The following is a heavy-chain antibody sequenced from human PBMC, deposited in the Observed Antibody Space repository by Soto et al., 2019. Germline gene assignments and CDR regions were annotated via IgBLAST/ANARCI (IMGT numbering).Heavy chain of an antibody. D-gene: IGHD3-10*01. Sequence: GGSLRLSCAASGFTFGPFWMHWVRQAPGKGLVWLSHINSDGSTIVYADSVKGRFTISRDNAKNKLYLQMNSLRVEDFAVYYCTRDRGYPDSFHPWGQGTMVTVSS. CDR3: TRDRGYPDSFHP. CDR1: GFTFGPFW. J-gene: IGHJ3*01. V-gene: IGHV3-74*01. CDR2: INSDGSTI.